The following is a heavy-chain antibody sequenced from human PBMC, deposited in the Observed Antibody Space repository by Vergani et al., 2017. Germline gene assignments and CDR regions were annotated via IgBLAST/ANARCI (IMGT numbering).Heavy chain of an antibody. D-gene: IGHD6-19*01. CDR1: GFTFSSYG. CDR2: IWYDGSNK. CDR3: ARAQQWLAYFDY. Sequence: QVQLVESGGGVVQPGRSLRLSCAASGFTFSSYGMHWVRQAPGKGREWVAVIWYDGSNKYYADSVKGRFTISRDNSKNTLYLQMNSLRDEDTAVYYCARAQQWLAYFDYWGQGTLVTISS. V-gene: IGHV3-33*01. J-gene: IGHJ4*02.